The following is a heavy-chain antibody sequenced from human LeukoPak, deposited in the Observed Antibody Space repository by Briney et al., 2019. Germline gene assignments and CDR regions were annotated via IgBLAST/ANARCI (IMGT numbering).Heavy chain of an antibody. CDR2: ISGSGGST. Sequence: GGSLRLSCAASGFTFSSYAMSWVRQAPGKGLEWVSAISGSGGSTYYADLVRGRFTISRDNPKNTLYLQMNSLRAEDTAVYYCAKGHGSVAGPNFDYWGQGTLVTVSS. CDR1: GFTFSSYA. J-gene: IGHJ4*02. V-gene: IGHV3-23*01. D-gene: IGHD6-19*01. CDR3: AKGHGSVAGPNFDY.